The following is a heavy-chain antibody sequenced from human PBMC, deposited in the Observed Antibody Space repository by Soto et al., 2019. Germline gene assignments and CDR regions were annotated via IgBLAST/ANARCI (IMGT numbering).Heavy chain of an antibody. Sequence: ASVKVSCKASGYTFTSYDINWVRQATGQGLEWMGWMNPNSGNTGYAQKLQGRVTMTRNTSISTAYMELSSLRSEGTAVYYCASGRGSGSYYYMDVWGKGTTVTVSS. V-gene: IGHV1-8*01. D-gene: IGHD3-10*01. J-gene: IGHJ6*03. CDR2: MNPNSGNT. CDR1: GYTFTSYD. CDR3: ASGRGSGSYYYMDV.